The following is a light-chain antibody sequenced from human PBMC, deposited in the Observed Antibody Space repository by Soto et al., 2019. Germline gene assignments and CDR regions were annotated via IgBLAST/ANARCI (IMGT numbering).Light chain of an antibody. V-gene: IGKV1-17*01. CDR2: VSS. CDR3: LQQNSYPLT. Sequence: DIQMTQSPSSLSASVGDRVTITCRASQGIRNDLAWYRQKPGKAPKRLIYVSSSLQSGVPSRFGGSGSGTEFTLTISSLQPEDSATYYCLQQNSYPLTFGGGTKVEIK. CDR1: QGIRND. J-gene: IGKJ4*01.